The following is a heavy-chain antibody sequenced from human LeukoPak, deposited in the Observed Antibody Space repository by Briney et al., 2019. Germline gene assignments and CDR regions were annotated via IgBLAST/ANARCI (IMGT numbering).Heavy chain of an antibody. D-gene: IGHD2-2*02. CDR2: ISGSSSHI. Sequence: GGSLRLSCAASGFTFSSYSMNWVRQAPGKGLEWVSSISGSSSHIYYADSVKGRFTISRDNAKNSLYLQMNSLRAEDTAVYYCARDLIPAAIGQVDYWGQGTLVTVSS. CDR3: ARDLIPAAIGQVDY. CDR1: GFTFSSYS. V-gene: IGHV3-21*01. J-gene: IGHJ4*02.